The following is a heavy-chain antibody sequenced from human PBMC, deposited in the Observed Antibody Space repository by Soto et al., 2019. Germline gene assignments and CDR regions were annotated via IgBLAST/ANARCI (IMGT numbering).Heavy chain of an antibody. J-gene: IGHJ1*01. CDR2: INHSGST. CDR1: GGSISSYY. Sequence: SETLSLTCTVSGGSISSYYWSWIRQPPGKGLEWIGEINHSGSTNYNPSLKSRVTISVDTSKNQFSLKLSSVTAADTAVYYCARGSTSCSNRVQYFQHWGQGTLVTVSS. V-gene: IGHV4-34*01. D-gene: IGHD2-2*01. CDR3: ARGSTSCSNRVQYFQH.